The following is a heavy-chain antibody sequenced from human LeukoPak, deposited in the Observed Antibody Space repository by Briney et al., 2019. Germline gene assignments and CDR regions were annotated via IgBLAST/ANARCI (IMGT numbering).Heavy chain of an antibody. Sequence: PSETLSLTCTVSGGSISSYYWSWIRQSPGKGLEWIGYIYYSGSTNFNPSLKSRVTISVDTSKNQFSLKLSSVTAADTAVYYCARANSIVGATKFGYAFDIWGQGTMVTVSS. J-gene: IGHJ3*02. CDR1: GGSISSYY. V-gene: IGHV4-59*01. D-gene: IGHD1-26*01. CDR3: ARANSIVGATKFGYAFDI. CDR2: IYYSGST.